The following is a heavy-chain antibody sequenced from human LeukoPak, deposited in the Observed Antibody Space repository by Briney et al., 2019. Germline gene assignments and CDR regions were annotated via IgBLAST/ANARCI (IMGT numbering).Heavy chain of an antibody. D-gene: IGHD6-19*01. CDR3: AKDGDSSSGHCDY. CDR1: GGTFSSYA. Sequence: SVKVSCKASGGTFSSYAISWVRQAPGQGLEWMGRIIPMLGLTDYAQKFQGRVTITADTSTRTVYMELTSLTSEDTAVYYCAKDGDSSSGHCDYWGQGTLVTVSS. CDR2: IIPMLGLT. V-gene: IGHV1-69*04. J-gene: IGHJ4*02.